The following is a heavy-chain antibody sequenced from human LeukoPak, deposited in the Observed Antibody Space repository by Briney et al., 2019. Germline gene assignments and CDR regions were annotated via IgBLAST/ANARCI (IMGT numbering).Heavy chain of an antibody. CDR3: ARAFRDVIFDS. V-gene: IGHV3-48*04. CDR2: ISSSSSTI. J-gene: IGHJ4*02. D-gene: IGHD5-24*01. CDR1: GFTFSSYS. Sequence: GGSLRLSCAASGFTFSSYSMNWVRQAPGKGLEWVSSISSSSSTIYYADSVKGRFAISRDNAKNSLYLQMNSLRAEDTAVYYCARAFRDVIFDSWGQGTLVTVSS.